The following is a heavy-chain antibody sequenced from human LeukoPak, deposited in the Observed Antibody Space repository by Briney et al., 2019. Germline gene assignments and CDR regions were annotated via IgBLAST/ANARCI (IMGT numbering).Heavy chain of an antibody. D-gene: IGHD5-18*01. Sequence: GESLKISCKGSGYSLTTNWIGWVRQMPGKGLEWMGIIYPGDSETRYSPSFQGQVTISADKSISTAYLQWSSLKASDTAIYYCVRSRGYSYGYSYYSDYWGQGTLVTVSS. CDR1: GYSLTTNW. J-gene: IGHJ4*02. CDR2: IYPGDSET. CDR3: VRSRGYSYGYSYYSDY. V-gene: IGHV5-51*01.